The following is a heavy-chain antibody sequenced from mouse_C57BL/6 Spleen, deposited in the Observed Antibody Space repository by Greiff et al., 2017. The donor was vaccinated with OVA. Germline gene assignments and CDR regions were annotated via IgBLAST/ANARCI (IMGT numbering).Heavy chain of an antibody. V-gene: IGHV5-6*01. CDR3: ARDYGDY. D-gene: IGHD1-1*02. J-gene: IGHJ2*01. CDR2: ISSGGSYT. CDR1: GFTFSSYG. Sequence: EVTLVESGGDLVKPGGSLKLSCAASGFTFSSYGMSWVRQTPDKRLEWVATISSGGSYTYYPDSVKGRFTISRDNAKNTLYLQMSSLKSEDTAMYNCARDYGDYWGQGTTLTVSS.